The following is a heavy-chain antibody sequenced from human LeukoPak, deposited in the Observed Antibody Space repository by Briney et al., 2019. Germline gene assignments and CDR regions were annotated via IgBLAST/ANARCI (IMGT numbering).Heavy chain of an antibody. CDR3: AQANPTPRGVNFDY. Sequence: GGSLRLSCAASGFTFSSYWMHWVRQAPGKGLVWVSRINIDGSSTTYADSVKGRFSISRDASKNTLYLQMSSLRTDDTALYYCAQANPTPRGVNFDYWGQGTLVTVSS. J-gene: IGHJ4*02. V-gene: IGHV3-74*01. CDR2: INIDGSST. CDR1: GFTFSSYW. D-gene: IGHD3-10*01.